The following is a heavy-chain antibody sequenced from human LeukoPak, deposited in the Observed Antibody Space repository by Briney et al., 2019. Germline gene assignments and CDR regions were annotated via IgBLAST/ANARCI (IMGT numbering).Heavy chain of an antibody. J-gene: IGHJ4*02. V-gene: IGHV1-2*02. CDR3: ARNPPGYSSSWYYGY. CDR1: GYTFTGYY. D-gene: IGHD6-13*01. CDR2: INPNSGGT. Sequence: ASVKVSCKASGYTFTGYYMHWVRLAPGQGLEWMGWINPNSGGTNYAQKFQGRVTMTRDTSITTAYLELSRLRSDDTAVYYCARNPPGYSSSWYYGYWGQGTLVTVSS.